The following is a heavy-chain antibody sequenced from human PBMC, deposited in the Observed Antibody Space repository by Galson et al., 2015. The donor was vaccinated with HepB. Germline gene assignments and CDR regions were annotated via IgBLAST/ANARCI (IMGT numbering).Heavy chain of an antibody. CDR3: TRDEWVYYYYYGMDV. D-gene: IGHD2-8*01. V-gene: IGHV3-49*03. CDR1: GFTFGDYA. Sequence: SLRLSCAASGFTFGDYAMSWFRQAPGKGLEWVGFIRSKAYGGTTEYAASVKGRFTISRDDSKSIAYLQMNSLKTEDTAVYYCTRDEWVYYYYYGMDVWGQGTTVTVSS. J-gene: IGHJ6*02. CDR2: IRSKAYGGTT.